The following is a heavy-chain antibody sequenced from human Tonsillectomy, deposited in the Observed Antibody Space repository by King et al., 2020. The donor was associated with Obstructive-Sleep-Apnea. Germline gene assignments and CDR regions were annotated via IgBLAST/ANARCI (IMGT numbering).Heavy chain of an antibody. Sequence: VQLVESGGGLVQPGGSLRLSCAASGFTFDSYDMSWVRQAPGKGLEWVSTIIGSGGRTNHADSVKGRFTISRDNSKNTLYLQMNSLRAEDTAEYYCAKEATAPTYYFDSWGQGTLVTVSS. J-gene: IGHJ4*02. D-gene: IGHD5-18*01. CDR2: IIGSGGRT. CDR3: AKEATAPTYYFDS. V-gene: IGHV3-23*04. CDR1: GFTFDSYD.